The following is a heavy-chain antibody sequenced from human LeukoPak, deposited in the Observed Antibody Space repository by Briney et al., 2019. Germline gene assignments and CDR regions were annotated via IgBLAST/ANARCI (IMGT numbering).Heavy chain of an antibody. CDR3: AKDIDATLTYAFDI. Sequence: GGSLRLSCAASGFTFDDYGMSWVRQAPGKGLEWVSGINWNGGSTGYADSVKGRFTISRDNAKNSLYLQMNSLRAEDMALYYCAKDIDATLTYAFDIWGQGTMVTVSS. D-gene: IGHD3-9*01. J-gene: IGHJ3*02. CDR2: INWNGGST. V-gene: IGHV3-20*04. CDR1: GFTFDDYG.